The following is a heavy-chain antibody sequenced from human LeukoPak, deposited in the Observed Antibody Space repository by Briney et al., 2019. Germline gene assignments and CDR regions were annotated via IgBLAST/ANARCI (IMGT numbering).Heavy chain of an antibody. Sequence: GGSLRLSCAASGFTFSSYGMHWVRQAPGKGLEWVAVISYDGSNKYYADSVKGRFTISRDNSKNTLYLHMNTLRAEDTAIYYCAKDRTVGASYWYFDLWGRGTLVTVSS. CDR2: ISYDGSNK. V-gene: IGHV3-30*18. J-gene: IGHJ2*01. CDR1: GFTFSSYG. D-gene: IGHD1-26*01. CDR3: AKDRTVGASYWYFDL.